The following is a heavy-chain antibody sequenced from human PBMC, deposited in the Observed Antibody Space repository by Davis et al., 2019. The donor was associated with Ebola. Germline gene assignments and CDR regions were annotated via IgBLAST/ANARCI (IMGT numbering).Heavy chain of an antibody. Sequence: GESLKISCAASGFTFSSYSMSWARQAPGKGLEWVSTIIASGGTTYYADSVKGRFTISRDNSKNTLYLQMDSLRAEDTAVYYCAKMSYFAFDIWGQGTMVTVSS. J-gene: IGHJ3*02. D-gene: IGHD2/OR15-2a*01. CDR2: IIASGGTT. CDR1: GFTFSSYS. CDR3: AKMSYFAFDI. V-gene: IGHV3-23*01.